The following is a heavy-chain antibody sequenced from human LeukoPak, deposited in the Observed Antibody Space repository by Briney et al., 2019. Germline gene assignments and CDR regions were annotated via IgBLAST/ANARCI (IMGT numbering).Heavy chain of an antibody. CDR2: INHSGST. V-gene: IGHV4-34*01. J-gene: IGHJ4*02. Sequence: PSETLSLTCAVYGGSFSGYYWSWLRQPPGKGLEWIGEINHSGSTNYNPSLKSRVTISVDTSKNQFSLKLSSVTAADTAVYYCARISRGWIGDVDYWGQGTLVTVSS. CDR1: GGSFSGYY. D-gene: IGHD6-19*01. CDR3: ARISRGWIGDVDY.